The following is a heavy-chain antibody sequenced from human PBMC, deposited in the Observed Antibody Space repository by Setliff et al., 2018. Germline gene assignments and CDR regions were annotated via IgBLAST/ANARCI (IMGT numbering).Heavy chain of an antibody. V-gene: IGHV3-23*01. CDR2: ISGSGGST. Sequence: GGSLRLSCAASGFTFSSYAMSWVRQAPGKGLEWVSGISGSGGSTNYADSVKGRFTISRDNAKNTLYLQMNSLRAEDTAVYYWAKDRNGSGWFWGQGTLVTVSS. J-gene: IGHJ4*02. D-gene: IGHD6-19*01. CDR1: GFTFSSYA. CDR3: AKDRNGSGWF.